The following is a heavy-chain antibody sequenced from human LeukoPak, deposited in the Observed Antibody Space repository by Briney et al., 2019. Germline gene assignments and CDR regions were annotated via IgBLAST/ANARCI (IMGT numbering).Heavy chain of an antibody. J-gene: IGHJ4*02. CDR3: ARESIAAAVDYFDY. CDR1: GFTFSRYW. D-gene: IGHD6-13*01. V-gene: IGHV3-74*01. Sequence: QPGGSLRLSCAASGFTFSRYWIHWVRQAPGKGLEWVSRINPDGSTTTYADSVKGRFTISRDNSKNTLYLQMNSLRAEDTAVYYCARESIAAAVDYFDYWGQGTLVTVSS. CDR2: INPDGSTT.